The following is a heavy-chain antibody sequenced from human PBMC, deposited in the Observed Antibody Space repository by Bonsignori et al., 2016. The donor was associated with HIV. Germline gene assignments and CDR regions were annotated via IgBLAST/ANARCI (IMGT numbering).Heavy chain of an antibody. D-gene: IGHD3-3*01. J-gene: IGHJ4*02. V-gene: IGHV4-30-2*01. Sequence: WIRQPPGKGLEWIGYIYHSGSTFYTPSLKSRVTISVDGSKNHFSLKLSSVTAADTAVYYCARGAVSRFLEWTHYFDSWGQGTLVTVSS. CDR2: IYHSGST. CDR3: ARGAVSRFLEWTHYFDS.